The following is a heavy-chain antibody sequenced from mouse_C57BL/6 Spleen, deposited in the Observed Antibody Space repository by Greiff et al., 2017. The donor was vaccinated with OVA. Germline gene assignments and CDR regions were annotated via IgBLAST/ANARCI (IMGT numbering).Heavy chain of an antibody. V-gene: IGHV1-22*01. CDR1: GYTFTDYN. Sequence: EVQLQQSGPELVKPGASVKMSCTASGYTFTDYNMHWVKQSHGKSLEWIGYINPNNGGTSYNQKFKGKATLTVNKSSSTAYIELRSLTSEDSAVYYCARDYYANFGGFAYWGQGTLVTVSA. J-gene: IGHJ3*01. CDR2: INPNNGGT. D-gene: IGHD2-1*01. CDR3: ARDYYANFGGFAY.